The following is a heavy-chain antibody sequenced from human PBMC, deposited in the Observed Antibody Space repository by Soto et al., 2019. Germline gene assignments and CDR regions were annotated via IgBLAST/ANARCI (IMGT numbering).Heavy chain of an antibody. CDR2: IIPIFGTA. Sequence: PSVKVYCKASGGTFSCYAICWVRQAPGQGLEWMGGIIPIFGTANYAQKFQGRVTITADESTSTAYMELSSLRSEDTAVYYCALSDYYDSSGYYWWGQGTLVTVSS. V-gene: IGHV1-69*13. J-gene: IGHJ4*02. CDR3: ALSDYYDSSGYYW. CDR1: GGTFSCYA. D-gene: IGHD3-22*01.